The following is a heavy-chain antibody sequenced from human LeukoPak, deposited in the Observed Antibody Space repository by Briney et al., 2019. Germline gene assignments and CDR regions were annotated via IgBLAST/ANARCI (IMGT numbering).Heavy chain of an antibody. J-gene: IGHJ6*02. CDR3: ARLDIGYCSSTSCYANYYYYYGMDV. V-gene: IGHV3-48*02. CDR2: ISSSSSTI. CDR1: GFTFSSYS. Sequence: GGSLRLSCAASGFTFSSYSMNWVRQAPGKGLEWVSYISSSSSTIYYADSVKGRFTISRDNAKNSLYLQMNSLRDEDAAVYYCARLDIGYCSSTSCYANYYYYYGMDVWGQGTTVTVSS. D-gene: IGHD2-2*03.